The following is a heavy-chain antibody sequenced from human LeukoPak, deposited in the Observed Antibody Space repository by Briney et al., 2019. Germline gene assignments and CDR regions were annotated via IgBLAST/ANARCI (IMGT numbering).Heavy chain of an antibody. V-gene: IGHV3-21*01. J-gene: IGHJ5*02. CDR1: GFTFSSYS. CDR3: ARDGARGLVLETWFDP. CDR2: TSSSSSYI. Sequence: PGGSLRLSCAASGFTFSSYSMNWVRQAPGKGLEWVSSTSSSSSYIYYADSVKGRFTISRDNAKNSLYLQMNGLRAEDTAVYYCARDGARGLVLETWFDPWGRGTLATVSS. D-gene: IGHD6-19*01.